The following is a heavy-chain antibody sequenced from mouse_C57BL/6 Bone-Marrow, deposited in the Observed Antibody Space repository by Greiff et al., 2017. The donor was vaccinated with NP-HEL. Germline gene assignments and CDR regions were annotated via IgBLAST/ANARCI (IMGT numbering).Heavy chain of an antibody. CDR3: ARSPLWLRRNYYAMDY. D-gene: IGHD2-2*01. CDR1: GYSITSAY. J-gene: IGHJ4*01. V-gene: IGHV3-8*01. CDR2: ISNSGNT. Sequence: EVPLVESGPGLAKPSQTLSLTCSVTGYSITSAYWNWIRKFPGNKLAYMGYISNSGNTYYTTSLKSRISITRDTSKNQYYLQLKSVTTEDTATYFCARSPLWLRRNYYAMDYWGQGTSVTVSS.